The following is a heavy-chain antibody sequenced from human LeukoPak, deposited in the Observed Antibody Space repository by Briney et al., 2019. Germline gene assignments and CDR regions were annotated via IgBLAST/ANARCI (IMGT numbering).Heavy chain of an antibody. CDR2: ISSSSSTI. V-gene: IGHV3-48*01. D-gene: IGHD2-2*01. Sequence: GGSLRLSCAASGFTFSSYSMNWVRQAPGKGLEWVSYISSSSSTIYYADSVKGRFTISRDNAENSLYLQMNSLRAEDTAVYYCARDNYCSSTSCYGYDYWGQGTLVTVSS. CDR3: ARDNYCSSTSCYGYDY. CDR1: GFTFSSYS. J-gene: IGHJ4*02.